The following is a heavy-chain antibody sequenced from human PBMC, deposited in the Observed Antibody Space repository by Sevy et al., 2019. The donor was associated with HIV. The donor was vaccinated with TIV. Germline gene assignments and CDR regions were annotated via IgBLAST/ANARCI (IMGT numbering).Heavy chain of an antibody. CDR3: ARGGGWELRASYFDY. V-gene: IGHV3-30-3*01. Sequence: GESLRLSCAASGFTFSSYAMHWVRQAPGKGLEWVAVISYDGSNKYYADSVKGRFTISRDNSKNTLYLQMNSLRAEDTAVYYCARGGGWELRASYFDYWGQGTLVTVSS. CDR2: ISYDGSNK. D-gene: IGHD1-26*01. CDR1: GFTFSSYA. J-gene: IGHJ4*02.